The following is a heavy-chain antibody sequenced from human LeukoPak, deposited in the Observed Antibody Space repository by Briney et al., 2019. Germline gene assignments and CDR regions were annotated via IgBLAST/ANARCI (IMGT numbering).Heavy chain of an antibody. CDR3: AKSNGYGLVDI. D-gene: IGHD3-10*01. V-gene: IGHV4-59*12. Sequence: PSETLSLTCTVSGGSISNCYWGWIRQPPGKGLEWIGNIFYSGSTYYSPSLKRRVTISLDTSRNQFSLKLNSVTAADTAVYYCAKSNGYGLVDIWGQGTVVTVSS. CDR2: IFYSGST. J-gene: IGHJ3*02. CDR1: GGSISNCY.